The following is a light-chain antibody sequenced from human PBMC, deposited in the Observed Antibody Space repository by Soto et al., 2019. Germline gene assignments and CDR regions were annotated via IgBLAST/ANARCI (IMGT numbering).Light chain of an antibody. CDR3: QSYDSSLSCWV. J-gene: IGLJ3*02. CDR1: SSNIGAGYD. CDR2: GNS. Sequence: QSVLTQPHSVSGAPGQRVTISCTESSSNIGAGYDVHWYQQLPGTAPKLLIYGNSNRPSGVPDRFSCSKSGTSASLAITGLQAEDEADYYCQSYDSSLSCWVFGGGTKLTVL. V-gene: IGLV1-40*01.